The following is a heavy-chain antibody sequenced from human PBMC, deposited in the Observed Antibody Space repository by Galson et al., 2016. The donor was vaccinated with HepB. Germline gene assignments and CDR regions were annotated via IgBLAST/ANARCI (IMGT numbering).Heavy chain of an antibody. D-gene: IGHD3-10*01. CDR2: IGGGADT. CDR3: AKHREYYYGSGNFNWFDP. J-gene: IGHJ5*02. CDR1: GFTFSSYA. Sequence: SLRLSCAASGFTFSSYAMSWVRQAPGKGLKWVSSIGGGADTYYADSVKGRVIISRDNSKNTLYLQMTSRRAEDTAIYYCAKHREYYYGSGNFNWFDPWGQGTLVTVSS. V-gene: IGHV3-23*01.